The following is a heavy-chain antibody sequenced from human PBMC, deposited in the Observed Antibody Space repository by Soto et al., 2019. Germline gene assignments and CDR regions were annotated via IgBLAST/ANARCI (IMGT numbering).Heavy chain of an antibody. CDR2: INHSGST. D-gene: IGHD3-10*01. CDR3: AGVDRGVIHHGPGY. CDR1: GGSFSGYY. Sequence: SETLSLTCAVYGGSFSGYYWSWIRQPPGKGLEWIGEINHSGSTNYNPSLKSRVTISVDTSKNQFSLKLSSVTAADTAVYYCAGVDRGVIHHGPGYWGQGTLVTVSS. V-gene: IGHV4-34*01. J-gene: IGHJ4*02.